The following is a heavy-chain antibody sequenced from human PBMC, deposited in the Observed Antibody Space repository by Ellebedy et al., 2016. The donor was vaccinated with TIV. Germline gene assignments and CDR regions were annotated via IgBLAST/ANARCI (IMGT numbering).Heavy chain of an antibody. CDR1: GYTFTGYY. D-gene: IGHD5-12*01. CDR2: INPNSGGT. CDR3: ARAESGGYAWDY. J-gene: IGHJ4*02. Sequence: AASVKVSCKASGYTFTGYYIHWVRQAPGQGLEWLGWINPNSGGTNYAEKFQGRVTMTRDTSISTAYMELSSLRSDDTAVYFCARAESGGYAWDYWGQGTLVTVSS. V-gene: IGHV1-2*02.